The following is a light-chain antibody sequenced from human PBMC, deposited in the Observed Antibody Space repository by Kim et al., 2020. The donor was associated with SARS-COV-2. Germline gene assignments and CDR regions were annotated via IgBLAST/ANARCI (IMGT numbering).Light chain of an antibody. CDR3: QTWGSGIGV. Sequence: LTLTLTRWRIQSAIAWLQQQPGKGPRYLMGVYSDGRHTKGDGIPDRFSGSSSGSEYSLTISSLQSEDEADYYCQTWGSGIGVFGGGTQLTVL. J-gene: IGLJ2*01. V-gene: IGLV4-69*01. CDR1: RWRIQSA. CDR2: VYSDGRH.